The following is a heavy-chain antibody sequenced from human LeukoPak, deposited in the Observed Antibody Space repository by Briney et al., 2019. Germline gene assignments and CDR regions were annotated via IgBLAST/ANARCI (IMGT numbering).Heavy chain of an antibody. CDR3: AKDKSAWLEYNWFDP. CDR2: ISGSGGST. Sequence: GGSLRLSCAASGFTFSSYAMSWVRQAPGKGLEWVSAISGSGGSTYYADSVKGRFTISRENSKNTLYLEMSSLRVEDTALYYCAKDKSAWLEYNWFDPWGQGTLVTVSS. D-gene: IGHD6-19*01. V-gene: IGHV3-23*01. J-gene: IGHJ5*02. CDR1: GFTFSSYA.